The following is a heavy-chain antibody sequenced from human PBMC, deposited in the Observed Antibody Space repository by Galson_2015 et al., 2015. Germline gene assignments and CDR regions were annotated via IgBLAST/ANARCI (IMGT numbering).Heavy chain of an antibody. Sequence: SLRLSCAASGFTFNSYAMSWVRQAPGKGLEWVSAISGSGGSTYYADSVKGRFTISRDNSKNTLYLQMNSLRAEDTAVYYCAKRSDSSGYYTLWGQGTLVTVSS. CDR2: ISGSGGST. D-gene: IGHD3-22*01. J-gene: IGHJ4*02. V-gene: IGHV3-23*01. CDR3: AKRSDSSGYYTL. CDR1: GFTFNSYA.